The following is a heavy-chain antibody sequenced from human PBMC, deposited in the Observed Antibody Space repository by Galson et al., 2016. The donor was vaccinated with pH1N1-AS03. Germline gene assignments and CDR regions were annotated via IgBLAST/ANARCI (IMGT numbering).Heavy chain of an antibody. CDR2: ISAYSGDT. D-gene: IGHD3-16*01. CDR1: GYTFNLYG. Sequence: SCKASGYTFNLYGTSWVRQAPGQGLEWLGWISAYSGDTHYAQNFQGRVTMTTDTSTSTAYMELRSLISDDTAVYYCARGGDQKDYWGQGTLVTVSS. CDR3: ARGGDQKDY. V-gene: IGHV1-18*01. J-gene: IGHJ4*02.